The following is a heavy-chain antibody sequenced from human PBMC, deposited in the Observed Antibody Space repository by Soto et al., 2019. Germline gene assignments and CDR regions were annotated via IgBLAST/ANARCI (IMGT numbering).Heavy chain of an antibody. CDR2: ISSSSSYI. J-gene: IGHJ6*02. Sequence: EVQLVESEGGLVKPGGSLRLSCAASGFTFSSYSMNWVRQAPGKGLEWVSSISSSSSYIYYADSVKGRFTISRDNAKNSLYLQMNSLRAEDTAVYYCAGEVDTAMDLYYYYGMDVWGQGTTVTVSS. CDR3: AGEVDTAMDLYYYYGMDV. CDR1: GFTFSSYS. V-gene: IGHV3-21*01. D-gene: IGHD5-18*01.